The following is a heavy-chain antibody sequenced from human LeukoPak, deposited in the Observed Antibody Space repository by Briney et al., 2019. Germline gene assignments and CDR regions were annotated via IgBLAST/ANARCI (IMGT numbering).Heavy chain of an antibody. CDR3: ATRGLTGYYKNFDY. Sequence: ASVKVSCKASGYTFTCYYMHWVRQAPGQGREWMGWINPNSGGTNNAQKFQGRVTMTRDTSISTAYMELSRLRSDDTAVYYCATRGLTGYYKNFDYWGQGTLVTVSS. D-gene: IGHD3-9*01. J-gene: IGHJ4*02. V-gene: IGHV1-2*02. CDR2: INPNSGGT. CDR1: GYTFTCYY.